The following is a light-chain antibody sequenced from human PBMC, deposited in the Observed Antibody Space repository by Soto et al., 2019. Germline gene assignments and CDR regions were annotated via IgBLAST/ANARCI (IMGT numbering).Light chain of an antibody. V-gene: IGKV3-20*01. CDR2: GTS. CDR3: QQYGSSGT. CDR1: QTVSRMY. J-gene: IGKJ1*01. Sequence: IVLTQSPFALSLSPGERATLSCRASQTVSRMYLSWFQQKPGQAPRLLIYGTSTRATGIPVRFSGSGSGTDFTLTISRLESEDFAVYYCQQYGSSGTFGQGTKVDIK.